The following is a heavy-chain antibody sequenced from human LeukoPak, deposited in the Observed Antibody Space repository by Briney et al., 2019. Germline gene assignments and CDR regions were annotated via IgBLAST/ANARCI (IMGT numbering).Heavy chain of an antibody. CDR1: GFTFSSYA. V-gene: IGHV3-23*01. CDR2: ISGSGGST. D-gene: IGHD4-17*01. J-gene: IGHJ4*02. CDR3: AKDRLRGDYDPPYYFDY. Sequence: GGSLRLSCAASGFTFSSYAMHWVRQAPGKGLEWVSAISGSGGSTYYADSVKGRFTISRDNSKNTLYLQMNSLRAEDTAVYYCAKDRLRGDYDPPYYFDYWGQGTLVTVSS.